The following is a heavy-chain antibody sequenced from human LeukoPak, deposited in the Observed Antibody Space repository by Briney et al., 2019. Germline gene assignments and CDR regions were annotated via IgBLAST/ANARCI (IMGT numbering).Heavy chain of an antibody. V-gene: IGHV4-59*08. CDR1: GGSISSYY. J-gene: IGHJ4*02. Sequence: SETLSLTCTVSGGSISSYYWSWIRQPPGKGLEWIGYIYYSGSTNYNPSLKSRVTISVDTSKNQFSLKLSSVTAADTAVYYRARGPSYDYVWGSYPYYFDYWGQGTLVTVSS. CDR2: IYYSGST. CDR3: ARGPSYDYVWGSYPYYFDY. D-gene: IGHD3-16*01.